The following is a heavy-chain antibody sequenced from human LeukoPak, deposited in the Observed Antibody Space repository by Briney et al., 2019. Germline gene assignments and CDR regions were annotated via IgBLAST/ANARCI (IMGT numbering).Heavy chain of an antibody. CDR1: GGSISSYY. Sequence: SETLSLTCTVSGGSISSYYWSWIRQPPGKGLEWIGYIYYSGNTKYNVSLKSRVSMSVDTSKNQFSLKLSSVTAADTAVYYCARATKRWLQSRPADYYYYYYMDVWGKGTTVTISS. CDR3: ARATKRWLQSRPADYYYYYYMDV. J-gene: IGHJ6*03. CDR2: IYYSGNT. D-gene: IGHD5-24*01. V-gene: IGHV4-59*01.